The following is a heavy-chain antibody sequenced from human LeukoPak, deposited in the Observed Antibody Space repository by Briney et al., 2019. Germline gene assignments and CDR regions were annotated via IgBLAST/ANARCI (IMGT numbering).Heavy chain of an antibody. Sequence: GGSLRLYCAASGFTFSSYSMNWVRQAPGKGLEWVSSISSSSSYIYYADPVKGRFTISRDNAKNSLYLQMNSLRAEDTAVYYCARALDDYGANWGQGTLVTVSS. V-gene: IGHV3-21*01. CDR1: GFTFSSYS. D-gene: IGHD4-17*01. J-gene: IGHJ4*02. CDR2: ISSSSSYI. CDR3: ARALDDYGAN.